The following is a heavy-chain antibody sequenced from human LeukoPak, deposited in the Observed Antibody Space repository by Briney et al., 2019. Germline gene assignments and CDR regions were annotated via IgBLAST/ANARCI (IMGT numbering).Heavy chain of an antibody. CDR1: GFTFSSHG. V-gene: IGHV3-23*01. Sequence: GGSLRLSCAASGFTFSSHGMSWVRQAPGKGLEWVSTISGSGDNTYYADSVKGRFTISRDNSKNTLYLQMNSLRAEDTAVYYCAKGSILATIRLLDYWGQGTLVTVSS. CDR3: AKGSILATIRLLDY. D-gene: IGHD5-12*01. J-gene: IGHJ4*02. CDR2: ISGSGDNT.